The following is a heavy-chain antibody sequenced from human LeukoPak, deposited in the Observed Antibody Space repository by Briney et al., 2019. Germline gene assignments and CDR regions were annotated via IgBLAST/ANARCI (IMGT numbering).Heavy chain of an antibody. CDR1: GFTFSSYG. D-gene: IGHD6-19*01. CDR2: ISYDGSNK. CDR3: AKAGVAVAAPSGPGY. J-gene: IGHJ4*02. Sequence: GGSLRLSCAASGFTFSSYGMHWVRQAPGKGLEWVAVISYDGSNKYYADSVKGRFTISRDNSKNTLYLQMNSLRAEDTAVYYCAKAGVAVAAPSGPGYWGQGTLVTVSS. V-gene: IGHV3-30*18.